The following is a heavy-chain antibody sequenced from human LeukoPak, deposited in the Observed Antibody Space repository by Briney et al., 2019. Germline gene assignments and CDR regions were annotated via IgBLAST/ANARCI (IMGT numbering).Heavy chain of an antibody. J-gene: IGHJ5*02. D-gene: IGHD5/OR15-5a*01. V-gene: IGHV3-7*01. CDR2: IDQDGSDK. CDR3: ARESTEDRPGS. Sequence: PGGSLRLSCAASGFTLSDFWMSWVRQAPGKGLEWVANIDQDGSDKNYVGSVKGRFTISRDDAKNSLFLQMNSLRAEDTAVYDCARESTEDRPGSWGQGTLVTVSS. CDR1: GFTLSDFW.